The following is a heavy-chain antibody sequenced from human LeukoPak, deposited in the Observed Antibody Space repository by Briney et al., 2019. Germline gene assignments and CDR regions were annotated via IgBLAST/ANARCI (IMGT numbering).Heavy chain of an antibody. CDR3: ARGGTASWSSVTWFDA. V-gene: IGHV4-59*01. CDR1: GGSIRSNY. Sequence: SETLSLTCSVSGGSIRSNYYNWIRQPPGKGLEWIGYVYQTGSTTYNPSLKSRVTISIDTSENQFSLKLSSVTTADTAVYYCARGGTASWSSVTWFDAWGQGTLVTVSS. CDR2: VYQTGST. J-gene: IGHJ5*02. D-gene: IGHD4-11*01.